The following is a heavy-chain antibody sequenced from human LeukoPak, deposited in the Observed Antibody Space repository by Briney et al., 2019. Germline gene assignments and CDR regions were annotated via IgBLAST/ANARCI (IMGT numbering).Heavy chain of an antibody. J-gene: IGHJ3*02. D-gene: IGHD3-9*01. CDR1: GFTFSSYA. CDR3: AKTGPHLTGYAGRAFDI. V-gene: IGHV3-30-3*01. CDR2: ISYDGSNK. Sequence: PGGSLRLSCAASGFTFSSYAMHWVRQAPGKGLEWGAVISYDGSNKYYADSVKGRCTISRDNSRNRLYLRINSLRDDDTAVYYCAKTGPHLTGYAGRAFDIWGQGTMVTVSS.